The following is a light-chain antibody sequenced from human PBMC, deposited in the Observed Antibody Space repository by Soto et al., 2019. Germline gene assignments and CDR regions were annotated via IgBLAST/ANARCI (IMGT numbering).Light chain of an antibody. CDR1: QSVSSY. V-gene: IGKV3-11*01. CDR2: DAS. CDR3: QQRSNWPRFT. Sequence: EIVLTQSPATLSLSPGERATLSCRASQSVSSYLAWYQQKPGQAPRLLIYDASNRATGIPARFSGSGSGTDFTLTISSLEPEDFAVYYCQQRSNWPRFTFGPGTKVD. J-gene: IGKJ3*01.